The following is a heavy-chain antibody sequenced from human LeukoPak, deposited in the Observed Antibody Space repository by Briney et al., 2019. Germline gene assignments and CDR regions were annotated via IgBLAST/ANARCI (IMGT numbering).Heavy chain of an antibody. J-gene: IGHJ3*02. CDR3: ARGQGAGSHSDDAFDI. CDR1: GGSISSSSYY. V-gene: IGHV4-39*07. Sequence: PSETLSLTCTVSGGSISSSSYYWGWIRQPPGKGLEWIGSIYYSGSTYYNPSLKSRVTISVDTSKNQFSLKLSSVTAADTAVYYCARGQGAGSHSDDAFDIWGQGTMVTVSS. D-gene: IGHD3-10*01. CDR2: IYYSGST.